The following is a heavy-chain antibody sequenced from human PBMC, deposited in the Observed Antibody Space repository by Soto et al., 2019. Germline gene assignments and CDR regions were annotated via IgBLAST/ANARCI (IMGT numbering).Heavy chain of an antibody. CDR1: GGSISDYQ. V-gene: IGHV4-59*01. J-gene: IGHJ4*02. D-gene: IGHD3-16*01. CDR3: ARMRGLGEISPYVDY. CDR2: IYYSGRT. Sequence: QVQLQESGPGLVKPSETLSLTCSISGGSISDYQWNWIRQPPGKGLEWIGYIYYSGRTNYNPSLKSRLPISLDTSTRQFSLRLRSVTAADTAVYYCARMRGLGEISPYVDYWGQGALVTVSS.